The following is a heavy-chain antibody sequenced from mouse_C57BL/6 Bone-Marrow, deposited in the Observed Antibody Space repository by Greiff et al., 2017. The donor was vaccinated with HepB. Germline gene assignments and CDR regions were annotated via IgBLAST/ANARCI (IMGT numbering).Heavy chain of an antibody. D-gene: IGHD2-4*01. CDR2: SRNKANDYTT. J-gene: IGHJ4*01. CDR1: GFTFSDFY. CDR3: ARDALYDYDVDYYAMDY. V-gene: IGHV7-1*01. Sequence: EVMLVESGGGLVQSGRSLRLSCATSGFTFSDFYMEWVRQAPGKGLEWIAASRNKANDYTTEYSASVKGRFIVSRDTSQSILYLQMNALRAEDTAIYYCARDALYDYDVDYYAMDYWGQGTSVTVSS.